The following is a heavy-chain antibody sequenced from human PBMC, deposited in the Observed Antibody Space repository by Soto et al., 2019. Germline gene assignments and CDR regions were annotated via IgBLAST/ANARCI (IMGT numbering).Heavy chain of an antibody. CDR2: IWYDGSNK. D-gene: IGHD4-17*01. CDR1: GFTFSSYG. CDR3: ARELTTVTTRDAFDI. V-gene: IGHV3-33*01. J-gene: IGHJ3*02. Sequence: QVQLVESGGGLVQPGRSLRLSCAASGFTFSSYGMHWVRQAPGKGLEWVAVIWYDGSNKYFADSVKGRFTISRDNSKNTLYMQMNSLRAEDTAVYYCARELTTVTTRDAFDIWGQGTMVTVSS.